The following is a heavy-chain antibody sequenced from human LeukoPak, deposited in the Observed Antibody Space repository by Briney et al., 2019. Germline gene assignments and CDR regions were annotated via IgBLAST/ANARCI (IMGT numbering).Heavy chain of an antibody. J-gene: IGHJ6*03. CDR3: AGDQRSSSSPYYYYYYMDV. Sequence: SVKVSCKASGGTFSSYTISWVRQAPGQGLEWMGRIIPIFGTANYAQKFQGRVTITTDESTSTAYMELSSLRSEDTAVYYCAGDQRSSSSPYYYYYYMDVWGKGTTVTVSS. CDR2: IIPIFGTA. D-gene: IGHD6-6*01. V-gene: IGHV1-69*05. CDR1: GGTFSSYT.